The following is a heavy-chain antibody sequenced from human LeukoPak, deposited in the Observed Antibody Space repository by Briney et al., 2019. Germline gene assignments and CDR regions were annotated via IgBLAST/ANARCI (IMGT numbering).Heavy chain of an antibody. V-gene: IGHV3-7*04. D-gene: IGHD5-24*01. CDR2: IKQDGGEK. Sequence: PRGSLKRSYIPPQLISDAHEMSNVSQAPGKGLEWVANIKQDGGEKYYVDSVKGRFTISRDNAKNSLYLQMNSLRPEDTAVYYCAGRGDGNLYYFDHWGQGTLVTASS. CDR3: AGRGDGNLYYFDH. CDR1: QLISDAHE. J-gene: IGHJ4*02.